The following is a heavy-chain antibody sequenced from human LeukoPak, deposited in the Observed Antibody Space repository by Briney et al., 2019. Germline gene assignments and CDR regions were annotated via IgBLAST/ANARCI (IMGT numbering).Heavy chain of an antibody. CDR3: ARGALRPGLDY. Sequence: PSETLSLTCTVSGGSISSGGYYWSWIRQHPGKGLEWIGYIYYSGSTYYNPSLKSRVTISVDTSKNQFSLKLSSVTAADTAVYYCARGALRPGLDYWGQGTLVTVSS. CDR2: IYYSGST. V-gene: IGHV4-31*03. J-gene: IGHJ4*02. D-gene: IGHD2-8*02. CDR1: GGSISSGGYY.